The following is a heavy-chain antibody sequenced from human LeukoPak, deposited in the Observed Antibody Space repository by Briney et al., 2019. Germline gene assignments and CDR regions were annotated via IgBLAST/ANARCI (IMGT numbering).Heavy chain of an antibody. J-gene: IGHJ5*02. CDR1: GYSFTNYW. CDR3: ARGGYCTTTSCYLAWFDP. CDR2: IYPDDSDT. Sequence: GESLKISCKGSGYSFTNYWIGWVRQMPGKGLELMGIIYPDDSDTRYSPSFQGQVTISADKSISTAYLQWSSLKASDTAIYYCARGGYCTTTSCYLAWFDPWGQGTLVTVSP. V-gene: IGHV5-51*01. D-gene: IGHD2-2*01.